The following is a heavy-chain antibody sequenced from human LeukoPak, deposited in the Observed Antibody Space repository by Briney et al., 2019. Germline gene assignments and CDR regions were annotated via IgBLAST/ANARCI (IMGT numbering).Heavy chain of an antibody. CDR1: GFTFSSYE. CDR3: ARSCPGGPIDY. CDR2: ISSSGSSI. J-gene: IGHJ4*02. Sequence: GGSLRLSCAASGFTFSSYEMNWVRQAPGKGLEWVSYISSSGSSIYYADSVQGRFTISRDNAKNSLYLQINSLRAEDTAVYYCARSCPGGPIDYWGQGTLVTVSS. V-gene: IGHV3-48*03. D-gene: IGHD4-23*01.